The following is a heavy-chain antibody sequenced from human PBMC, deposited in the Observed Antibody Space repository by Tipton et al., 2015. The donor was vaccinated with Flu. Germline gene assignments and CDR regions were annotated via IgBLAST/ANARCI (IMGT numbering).Heavy chain of an antibody. CDR1: GGTFSSYA. CDR2: IIPIFGTA. V-gene: IGHV1-69*01. Sequence: QLVQSGAEVKKPGSSVKVSCKASGGTFSSYAISWVRQAPGQGLEWMGGIIPIFGTANYAQKFQGRVTITADESTSTAYMELSSLRSEDTAVYYCARDRGYSDFWSGYYTRYFDYWGQGTLVTVSS. J-gene: IGHJ4*02. CDR3: ARDRGYSDFWSGYYTRYFDY. D-gene: IGHD3-3*01.